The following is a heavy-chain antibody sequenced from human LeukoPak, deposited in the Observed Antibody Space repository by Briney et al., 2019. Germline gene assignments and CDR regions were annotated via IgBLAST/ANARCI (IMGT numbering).Heavy chain of an antibody. V-gene: IGHV1-8*01. D-gene: IGHD1-26*01. CDR1: GYTFTSYD. CDR2: MNPNSGNT. CDR3: ARGISRGRSGSPPNYY. Sequence: GAPVKVSCKASGYTFTSYDINWVRQATGQGLEWMGWMNPNSGNTGYAQKFQGRVTMTRNTSISTAYMELSSLRSEDTAVYYCARGISRGRSGSPPNYYWGQGTLVTVSS. J-gene: IGHJ4*02.